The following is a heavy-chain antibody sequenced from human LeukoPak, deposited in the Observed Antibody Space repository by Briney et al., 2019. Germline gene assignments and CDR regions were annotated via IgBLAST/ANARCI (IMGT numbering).Heavy chain of an antibody. CDR2: IYYSGST. D-gene: IGHD3-22*01. J-gene: IGHJ4*02. CDR3: ARRYDSSGYYYFDY. Sequence: PSETLSLTCTVSGGSISSGGYYWSWIRQHPGKGLEWIGYIYYSGSTYYNPSLKSRVTISVDTSKNQFSLKLSSVTAADTAVYYCARRYDSSGYYYFDYWGQGTLVTVSS. V-gene: IGHV4-31*03. CDR1: GGSISSGGYY.